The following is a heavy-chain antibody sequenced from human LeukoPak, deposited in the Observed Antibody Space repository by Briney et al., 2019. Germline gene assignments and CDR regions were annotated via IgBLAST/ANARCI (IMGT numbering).Heavy chain of an antibody. CDR3: TTVGGYCRGGSCYRDFGY. D-gene: IGHD2-15*01. V-gene: IGHV3-15*01. CDR2: IKSKADGETT. Sequence: GGSLRLSCTASGFAFSNAWMDWVRQAPGKGLEWVGHIKSKADGETTDYAAPVKGRFTISRDDSKNTLFLQMNSLKTEDTALYYCTTVGGYCRGGSCYRDFGYWGQGTLVTVSS. J-gene: IGHJ4*02. CDR1: GFAFSNAW.